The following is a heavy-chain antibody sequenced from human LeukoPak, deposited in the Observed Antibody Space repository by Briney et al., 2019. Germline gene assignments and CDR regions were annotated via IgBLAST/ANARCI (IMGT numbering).Heavy chain of an antibody. J-gene: IGHJ6*04. Sequence: GGSLRLSCAASGFTFSSYSVNWVRQAPGKGLEWVSSISSSSSYIYYADSVKGRFTISRDNAKNSLYLQMNSLRTEDTAVYYCARDAMVRGVINYYGMDVWGKGTTVTVSS. CDR2: ISSSSSYI. D-gene: IGHD3-10*01. V-gene: IGHV3-21*01. CDR3: ARDAMVRGVINYYGMDV. CDR1: GFTFSSYS.